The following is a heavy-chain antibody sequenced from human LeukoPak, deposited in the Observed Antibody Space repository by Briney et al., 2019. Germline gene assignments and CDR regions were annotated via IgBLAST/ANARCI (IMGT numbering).Heavy chain of an antibody. V-gene: IGHV1-2*02. J-gene: IGHJ6*02. CDR2: INPNSGGT. CDR3: ARVLGHYYYYYGMDV. Sequence: ASVKVSCKASGYTFTGYYMHWVRQAPGQRLEWMGWINPNSGGTNYAQKFQGRVTMTRDTSISTAYMELSRLRSDDTAVYYCARVLGHYYYYYGMDVWGQGTTVTVSS. CDR1: GYTFTGYY.